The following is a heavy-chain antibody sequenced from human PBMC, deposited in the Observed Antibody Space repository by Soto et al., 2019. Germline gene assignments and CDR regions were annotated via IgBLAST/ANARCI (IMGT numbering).Heavy chain of an antibody. D-gene: IGHD3-3*01. CDR2: ISYDGSNK. CDR1: GFTFSSYG. Sequence: GGSLRLSCVASGFTFSSYGMHRVRQAPGKGLEWVAVISYDGSNKYYADSVKGRFTISRDNSKNTLYLQMNSLRAEDTAVYYCAKASVDFWSGSPFDYWGQGTLVTVSS. J-gene: IGHJ4*02. V-gene: IGHV3-30*18. CDR3: AKASVDFWSGSPFDY.